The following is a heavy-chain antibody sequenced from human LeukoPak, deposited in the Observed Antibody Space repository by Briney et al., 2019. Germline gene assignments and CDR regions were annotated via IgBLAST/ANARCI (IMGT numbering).Heavy chain of an antibody. CDR3: ARDLIGYCSGGTCSDWFDP. Sequence: SETLSLTCAVYGGSFSGYYWSWIRQPPEKGLKWIGEINHSGSTNYNPSLKSRVTISVDTSKNQFSLKLSSVTAAHTAVYYCARDLIGYCSGGTCSDWFDPWGQGTLVTVSS. V-gene: IGHV4-34*01. D-gene: IGHD2-15*01. CDR2: INHSGST. CDR1: GGSFSGYY. J-gene: IGHJ5*02.